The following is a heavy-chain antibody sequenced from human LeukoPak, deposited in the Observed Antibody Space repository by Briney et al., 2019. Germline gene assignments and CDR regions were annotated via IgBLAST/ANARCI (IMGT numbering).Heavy chain of an antibody. CDR2: IYTSGST. J-gene: IGHJ4*02. Sequence: SETLSLTCTVSGGSISSYYWSWIRQPAGKGLEWIGRIYTSGSTNYNPSLKSRVTMSVDTSKNQFFLKLSSVAAADTALYYCARVAIKHCSSTSCSRSSSYYFDYWGQGTLVTVSS. V-gene: IGHV4-4*07. D-gene: IGHD2-2*01. CDR1: GGSISSYY. CDR3: ARVAIKHCSSTSCSRSSSYYFDY.